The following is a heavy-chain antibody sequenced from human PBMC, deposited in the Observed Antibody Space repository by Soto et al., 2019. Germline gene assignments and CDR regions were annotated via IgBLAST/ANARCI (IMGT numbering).Heavy chain of an antibody. Sequence: PGGSLRLSCAGSGFTFGDSYMSWIRQAPGKGLEWVSTISGTRGRHRNTFYTASVKGRFTVTRDNSKKTLFLQMNSLRVEDTAVYYCAKTMSRLGGYDMNWRDPWGQGTLVTVSS. CDR3: AKTMSRLGGYDMNWRDP. CDR1: GFTFGDSY. D-gene: IGHD5-12*01. V-gene: IGHV3-23*01. CDR2: ISGTRGRHRNT. J-gene: IGHJ5*02.